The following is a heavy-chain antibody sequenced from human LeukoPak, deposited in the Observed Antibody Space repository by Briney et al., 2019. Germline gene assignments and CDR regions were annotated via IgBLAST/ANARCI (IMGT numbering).Heavy chain of an antibody. Sequence: SETLSLTCAVYGGSFSGYYWSWIRQPPGKGLEWIGEINHSGSTNYNPSLKSRVTISVDTSKNQFSLKLSSVTAADTAVYYCARPSLRYFDWLPQSHYFDYWGQGTLVTVSS. D-gene: IGHD3-9*01. CDR1: GGSFSGYY. V-gene: IGHV4-34*01. CDR3: ARPSLRYFDWLPQSHYFDY. CDR2: INHSGST. J-gene: IGHJ4*02.